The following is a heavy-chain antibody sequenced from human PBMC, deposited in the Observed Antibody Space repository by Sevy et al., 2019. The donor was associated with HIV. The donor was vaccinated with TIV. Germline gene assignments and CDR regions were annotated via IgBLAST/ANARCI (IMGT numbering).Heavy chain of an antibody. J-gene: IGHJ4*02. CDR1: GYMFIAYF. D-gene: IGHD3-22*01. V-gene: IGHV1-2*06. CDR3: ARVVYYDSTAYYFDY. Sequence: ASVTVSCKASGYMFIAYFIHWVRQAPGQGLEWMGRINPNSGDTNSAQKFQGRVTMTRDTSINTVYMELSRLRSDDTAVYSCARVVYYDSTAYYFDYWGQGTLVTVSS. CDR2: INPNSGDT.